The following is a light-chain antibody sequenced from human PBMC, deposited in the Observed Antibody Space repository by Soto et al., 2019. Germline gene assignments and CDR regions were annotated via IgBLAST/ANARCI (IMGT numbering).Light chain of an antibody. Sequence: AIRMTQSPSSFSASTGDRVSITCRATQDIGTYLAWYQQIPGKAPKLLIYDASTLQTGVPSRFSGSGSGTDFTLTISYLQSEAFGTYYCQQFYNYPRTFVQGTKVDIK. V-gene: IGKV1-8*01. CDR2: DAS. CDR1: QDIGTY. CDR3: QQFYNYPRT. J-gene: IGKJ1*01.